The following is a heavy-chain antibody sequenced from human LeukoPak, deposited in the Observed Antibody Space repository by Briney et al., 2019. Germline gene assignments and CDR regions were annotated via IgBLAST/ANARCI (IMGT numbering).Heavy chain of an antibody. D-gene: IGHD3-16*01. CDR3: AKATYGYVLGAFDI. CDR1: GFTFSSYA. CDR2: ISGSGGIT. Sequence: GGSLRLSCAASGFTFSSYAMSWVRQAPGKGLEWVSTISGSGGITYYADSVKGRFTISRDNSKSTLYLQMNSLRAEDTAVYYCAKATYGYVLGAFDIWGQGTMVTVSS. J-gene: IGHJ3*02. V-gene: IGHV3-23*01.